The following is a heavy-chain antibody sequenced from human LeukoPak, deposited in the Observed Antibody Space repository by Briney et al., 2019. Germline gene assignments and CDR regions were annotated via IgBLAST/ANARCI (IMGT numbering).Heavy chain of an antibody. J-gene: IGHJ5*02. CDR3: ARGGARYLDS. V-gene: IGHV3-7*01. Sequence: AGSLRLSCVASGGCFSCYTMSWVRQPPGKGLEWVAKVKEDGSDIHYVDSVKGRFTICRDNAMNSLCLQMSSLRAEDTAVYYCARGGARYLDSWGQGTLVTVSS. CDR1: GGCFSCYT. CDR2: VKEDGSDI. D-gene: IGHD3-9*01.